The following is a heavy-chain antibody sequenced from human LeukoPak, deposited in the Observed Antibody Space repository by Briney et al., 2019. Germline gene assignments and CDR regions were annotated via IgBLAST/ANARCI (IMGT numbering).Heavy chain of an antibody. CDR1: GFTVSSNY. J-gene: IGHJ4*02. Sequence: GGSLRLSCAASGFTVSSNYMSWVRQAPGKGLEWVSVIYSGGSTYYADSVRGRFTISRENSKNTLYLQMNSLRAEDTAVYYCAKGWVAVAGTSPFDYWGQGTLVTVSS. CDR2: IYSGGST. D-gene: IGHD6-19*01. CDR3: AKGWVAVAGTSPFDY. V-gene: IGHV3-53*01.